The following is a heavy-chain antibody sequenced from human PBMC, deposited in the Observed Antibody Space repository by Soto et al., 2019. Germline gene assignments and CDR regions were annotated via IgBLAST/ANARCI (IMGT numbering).Heavy chain of an antibody. CDR1: GFTFDDHG. J-gene: IGHJ4*02. V-gene: IGHV3-20*04. CDR2: INWNGGST. Sequence: PGGSLRLSCAASGFTFDDHGMSWVRQAPGKGLEWVSGINWNGGSTGYADSVKGRFTISRDNAKNSLYLQMNSLRAEDTALYYCAKPTYSSSWSPFDYGGQGTLVPF. CDR3: AKPTYSSSWSPFDY. D-gene: IGHD6-13*01.